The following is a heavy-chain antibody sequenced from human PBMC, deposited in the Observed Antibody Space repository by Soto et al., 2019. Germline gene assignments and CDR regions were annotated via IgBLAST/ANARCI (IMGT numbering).Heavy chain of an antibody. CDR1: GFTFSSYA. CDR2: ISGSGGST. CDR3: AKEFPLTGTVAGTVWFDP. D-gene: IGHD6-19*01. Sequence: GGSLRLSCAASGFTFSSYAMSWVRQAPGKGLEWVSAISGSGGSTYYADSVKGRFTISRDNSKNTLYLQMNSLRAEDTAVYYCAKEFPLTGTVAGTVWFDPWGQGTLVTVSS. J-gene: IGHJ5*02. V-gene: IGHV3-23*01.